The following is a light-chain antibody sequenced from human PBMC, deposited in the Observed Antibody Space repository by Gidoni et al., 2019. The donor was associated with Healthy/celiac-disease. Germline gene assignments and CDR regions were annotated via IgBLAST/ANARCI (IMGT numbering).Light chain of an antibody. V-gene: IGLV3-21*02. Sequence: SYVLPQPPSVSVAPGQTARITCGGNNVGSKSVHWYQQKPGQAPELVVSDDSARPSGIPEPFSGSNSGNTATLTISRVEAGDEADYYWQVWDSSSDQPVFGGGTKLTVL. J-gene: IGLJ3*02. CDR1: NVGSKS. CDR3: QVWDSSSDQPV. CDR2: DDS.